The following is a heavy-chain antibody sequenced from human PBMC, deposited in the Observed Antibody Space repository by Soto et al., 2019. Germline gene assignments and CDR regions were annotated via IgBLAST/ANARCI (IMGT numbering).Heavy chain of an antibody. V-gene: IGHV1-46*03. J-gene: IGHJ6*02. Sequence: QVQVVQSGAEVKKPGASVKISCKASGYTFTDYYIHWVRQAPGQGLEWMGRINPSSGSTAKAQKFQGRITMTGDTYTSTAYMELSSLRSEDTALYYCTRGRQYYQYAMEVWGQGTAVTVSS. CDR3: TRGRQYYQYAMEV. CDR2: INPSSGST. CDR1: GYTFTDYY.